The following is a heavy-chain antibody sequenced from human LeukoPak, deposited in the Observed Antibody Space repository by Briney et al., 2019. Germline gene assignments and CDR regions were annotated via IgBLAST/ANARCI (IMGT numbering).Heavy chain of an antibody. CDR2: IRSKAYGGTT. D-gene: IGHD2-15*01. Sequence: GGSLRLSCTAAGFTFGDYTMTWVRQAPGQGLEWVGFIRSKAYGGTTEYAASVKGRFSISRDESKSIAYLQMNSLNSEDTAVYYCTTRIEVRFDYWGQGTLVTVSS. CDR3: TTRIEVRFDY. J-gene: IGHJ4*02. CDR1: GFTFGDYT. V-gene: IGHV3-49*04.